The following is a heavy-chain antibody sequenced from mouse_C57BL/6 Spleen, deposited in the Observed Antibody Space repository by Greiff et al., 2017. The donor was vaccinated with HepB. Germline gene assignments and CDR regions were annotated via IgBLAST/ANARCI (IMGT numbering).Heavy chain of an antibody. CDR2: ISYDGSN. CDR1: GYSITSGYY. CDR3: ARGVDYYGSRYGWYFDV. Sequence: EVQLQQSGPGLVKPSQSLSLTCSVTGYSITSGYYWNWIRQFPGNKQEWMGYISYDGSNNYKPSLKNRISITRDTSKNQFFLKLSSVTTEDTAKYYGARGVDYYGSRYGWYFDVWGTGTPVTVSS. D-gene: IGHD1-1*01. J-gene: IGHJ1*03. V-gene: IGHV3-6*01.